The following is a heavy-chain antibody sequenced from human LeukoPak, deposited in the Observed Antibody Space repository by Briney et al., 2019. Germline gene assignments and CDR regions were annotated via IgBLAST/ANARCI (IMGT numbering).Heavy chain of an antibody. V-gene: IGHV3-11*01. J-gene: IGHJ4*02. Sequence: GGSLRLSCVASGFTFSDYYMSWIRQAPGKGLEWVSSISSISSTIYYADSVRRRFTISRDNYKNTLYLQMNSLRVEDAAVYYCARAPVTSCRGAYCYPFDYWGEGALVSVSS. CDR3: ARAPVTSCRGAYCYPFDY. CDR1: GFTFSDYY. CDR2: ISSISSTI. D-gene: IGHD2-21*01.